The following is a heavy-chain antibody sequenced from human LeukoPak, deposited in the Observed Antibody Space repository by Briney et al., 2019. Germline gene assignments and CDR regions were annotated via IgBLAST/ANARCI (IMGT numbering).Heavy chain of an antibody. V-gene: IGHV4-34*01. J-gene: IGHJ5*02. CDR2: INHSGST. CDR1: GGSFSGYY. D-gene: IGHD2-15*01. CDR3: ARRRVVVVAARWFDP. Sequence: SETLSLTCAVYGGSFSGYYWSWIRQPPGKGLEWIGEINHSGSTNYNPSLKSRVTISVDTSKNQFSLKLSSVTAADTAVYYCARRRVVVVAARWFDPWGQGTLVTVSS.